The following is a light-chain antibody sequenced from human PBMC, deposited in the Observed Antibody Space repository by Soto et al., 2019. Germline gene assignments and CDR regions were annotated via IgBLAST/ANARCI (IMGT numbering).Light chain of an antibody. V-gene: IGLV2-23*01. J-gene: IGLJ2*01. Sequence: QSVLTQPASVSGSPGQSITISCTGTSSDVGSYNLVSWYQQHPGKAPKLMIYEGSKRPSGVSNRFSGSKSGNTASLTISGFQAEDEADYYCCSYAGSSTLGVFGGGTKLTVL. CDR3: CSYAGSSTLGV. CDR2: EGS. CDR1: SSDVGSYNL.